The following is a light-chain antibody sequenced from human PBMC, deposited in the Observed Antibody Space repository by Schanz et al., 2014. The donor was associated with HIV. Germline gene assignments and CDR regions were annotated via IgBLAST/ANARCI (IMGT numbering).Light chain of an antibody. Sequence: EIVLTQSPATLSLSPGERATLSCRASQSISNYLAWYQQKPGQAPRLLIYGASSRATGIPARFSGAGSGTDFALTISRLEPEDFAVYYCQHYGSSRWTFGQGTKVEIK. J-gene: IGKJ1*01. CDR2: GAS. CDR3: QHYGSSRWT. CDR1: QSISNY. V-gene: IGKV3-20*01.